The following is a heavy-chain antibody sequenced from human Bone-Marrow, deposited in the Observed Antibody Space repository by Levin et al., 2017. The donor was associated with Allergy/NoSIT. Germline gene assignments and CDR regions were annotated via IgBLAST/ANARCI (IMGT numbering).Heavy chain of an antibody. J-gene: IGHJ3*02. CDR1: GFTFRSYD. D-gene: IGHD3-10*01. CDR3: ARYNYAYNAFDI. Sequence: QPGGSLRLSCAASGFTFRSYDMHWVRQATGKGLECVSTIGTAADTYYPDSVRGRFTITRDNAKNSLYLQMNALSAGDTAVYYCARYNYAYNAFDIWGQGTMVTVSS. CDR2: IGTAADT. V-gene: IGHV3-13*01.